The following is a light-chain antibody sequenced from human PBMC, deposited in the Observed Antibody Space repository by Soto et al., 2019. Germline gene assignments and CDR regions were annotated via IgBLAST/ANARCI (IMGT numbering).Light chain of an antibody. CDR2: EVS. Sequence: QSALTQPASVSGSPGQSIILSCTGTSSDVGAYNYVSWYQQHPGRAPKLIIYEVSDRPSGISDRFSGSKSGNTASLTISGLQAEDEADYYCSSYAGSRVLVLGGGTKLTVL. CDR3: SSYAGSRVLV. J-gene: IGLJ2*01. V-gene: IGLV2-14*01. CDR1: SSDVGAYNY.